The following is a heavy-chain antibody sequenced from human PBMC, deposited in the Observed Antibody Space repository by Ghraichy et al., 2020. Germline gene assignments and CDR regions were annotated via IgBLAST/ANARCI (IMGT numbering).Heavy chain of an antibody. Sequence: GSLTLSCAASGFTFSSYAIIWVRQAPGKGLEWVSAISGSGFDTYYADSVKGRFTISRDNSKNTLYLQMNSLRAEDTAVYYCAKDSVTTSRPQGYFDYWGQGTLVTVSS. D-gene: IGHD6-6*01. CDR1: GFTFSSYA. J-gene: IGHJ4*02. V-gene: IGHV3-23*01. CDR3: AKDSVTTSRPQGYFDY. CDR2: ISGSGFDT.